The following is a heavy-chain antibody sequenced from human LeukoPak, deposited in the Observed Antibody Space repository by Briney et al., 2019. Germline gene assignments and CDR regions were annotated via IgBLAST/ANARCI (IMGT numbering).Heavy chain of an antibody. CDR1: GGSISSGDYY. J-gene: IGHJ4*02. Sequence: SETLSLTCTVSGGSISSGDYYWSWIRQPPGKGLEWIGYIYYSGSTYYNPSLKSRVTISVDTSKNQFPLKLSSVTAADTAVYYCARDLTHYGDFDYWGQGTLVTVSS. D-gene: IGHD4-17*01. CDR2: IYYSGST. V-gene: IGHV4-30-4*08. CDR3: ARDLTHYGDFDY.